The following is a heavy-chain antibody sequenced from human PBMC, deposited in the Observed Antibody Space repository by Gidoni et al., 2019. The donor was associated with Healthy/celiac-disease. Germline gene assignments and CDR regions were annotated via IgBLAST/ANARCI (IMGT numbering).Heavy chain of an antibody. J-gene: IGHJ4*02. Sequence: QLQLQESGPGLVKPSETLSLTCTVSGGPISSSSYYWGWIRQPPGKGLEWIGSIYYSGSTYYNPSLKSRVTISVDTSKNQFSLKLSSVTAADTAVYYCARGIRTYYYDYWGQGTLVTVSS. D-gene: IGHD1-1*01. V-gene: IGHV4-39*01. CDR2: IYYSGST. CDR3: ARGIRTYYYDY. CDR1: GGPISSSSYY.